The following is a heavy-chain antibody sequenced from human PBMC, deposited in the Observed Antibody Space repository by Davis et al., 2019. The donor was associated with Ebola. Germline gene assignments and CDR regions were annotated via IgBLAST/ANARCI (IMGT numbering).Heavy chain of an antibody. CDR1: GFTFRNAR. CDR3: TGDYVDYYGMDV. Sequence: PGGSRRLSCAASGFTFRNARMNWVRQAPGKGLEWVGRIKSKTDGGTTDYAAPVKGRFTISRDDSKNTLYLQMNSLKTEDTAVYYCTGDYVDYYGMDVWGQGTTVTVSS. J-gene: IGHJ6*02. D-gene: IGHD4-17*01. V-gene: IGHV3-15*07. CDR2: IKSKTDGGTT.